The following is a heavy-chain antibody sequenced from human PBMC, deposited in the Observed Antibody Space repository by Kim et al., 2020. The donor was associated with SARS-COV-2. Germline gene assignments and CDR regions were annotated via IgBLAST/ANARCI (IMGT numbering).Heavy chain of an antibody. CDR1: GASISSPDYY. Sequence: SETLSLTCTVSGASISSPDYYWGWVRQAPGKGPQWIGSISDGGTTLYNPSLKSRVTISVDTSKNDFSPELTSVTAADTAVYYCATDRIYSYGVFNYWGPGTLVTVSS. CDR2: ISDGGTT. D-gene: IGHD3-16*01. CDR3: ATDRIYSYGVFNY. J-gene: IGHJ4*02. V-gene: IGHV4-39*07.